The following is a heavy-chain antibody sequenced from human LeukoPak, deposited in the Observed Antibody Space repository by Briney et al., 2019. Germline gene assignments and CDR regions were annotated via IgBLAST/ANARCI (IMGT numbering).Heavy chain of an antibody. D-gene: IGHD1-7*01. CDR1: GFTVSSNY. J-gene: IGHJ4*02. V-gene: IGHV3-53*04. Sequence: GGSLRLSCAASGFTVSSNYMSWVRQAPGKGLEWVSVIYSGGSTYYADSVKGRFTISRHNSKNTLYLQMNSLRAEDTAVYYCARDSLGELGNWGQGNLLRVLS. CDR3: ARDSLGELGN. CDR2: IYSGGST.